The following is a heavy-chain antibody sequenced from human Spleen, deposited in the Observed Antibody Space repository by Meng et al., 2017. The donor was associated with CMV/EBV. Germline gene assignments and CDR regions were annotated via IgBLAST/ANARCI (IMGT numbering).Heavy chain of an antibody. J-gene: IGHJ4*02. CDR3: ARDYRGIAEDYGDY. CDR1: GGSISSGSYY. D-gene: IGHD1-26*01. CDR2: IYYSGST. Sequence: QAQLQVSGPGLVKPSQTLSLTCTVSGGSISSGSYYWGWIRQPPGKGMEWIGYIYYSGSTYYNPSLKSRVTISVDTSKNQFSLKLSSVTAADTAVYYCARDYRGIAEDYGDYIGQGTLVTVSS. V-gene: IGHV4-30-4*08.